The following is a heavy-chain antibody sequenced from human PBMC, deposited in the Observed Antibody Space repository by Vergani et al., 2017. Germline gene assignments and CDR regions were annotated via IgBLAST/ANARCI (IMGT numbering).Heavy chain of an antibody. CDR1: GYSFTNYW. CDR2: IHPADSDT. Sequence: EVQLVQSGAEVKKPGESLKISCQISGYSFTNYWIGWVRQMPGKGLEWMGIIHPADSDTRYSPSFQGQVTISVDKSISTAYLQRSSLRASDSAMYYCARLYGRDSSGSQYFDYLGQGTLVTVSS. J-gene: IGHJ4*02. CDR3: ARLYGRDSSGSQYFDY. D-gene: IGHD3-22*01. V-gene: IGHV5-51*01.